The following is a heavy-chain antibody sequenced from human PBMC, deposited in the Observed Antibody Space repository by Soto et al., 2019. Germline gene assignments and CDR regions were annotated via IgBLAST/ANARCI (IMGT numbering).Heavy chain of an antibody. J-gene: IGHJ4*02. V-gene: IGHV3-30-3*01. CDR2: TSYDESDK. Sequence: GGSLRLSCAASGFTFRTYTMHWVRQAPGQGLEWVAVTSYDESDKYYADSVKGRFTISRDNSDNTLFLQMNSLRPEDTAVYYCARGDYYYASGITFFYFDSWGQGTLVTVSS. D-gene: IGHD3-10*01. CDR3: ARGDYYYASGITFFYFDS. CDR1: GFTFRTYT.